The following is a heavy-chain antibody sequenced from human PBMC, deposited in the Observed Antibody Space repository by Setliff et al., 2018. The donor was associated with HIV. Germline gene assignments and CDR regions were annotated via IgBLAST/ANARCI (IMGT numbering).Heavy chain of an antibody. CDR1: GYTFINYG. Sequence: ASVKVSCKASGYTFINYGINWLRQAPGQGLEWMGWINTYNGNTKYGQKFQGSVTMTTDTSTSTVYMELRSLTSDDTALYYCARGGPPRVATLYWFDPWGQETLVTVSS. D-gene: IGHD2-15*01. J-gene: IGHJ5*02. CDR2: INTYNGNT. V-gene: IGHV1-18*04. CDR3: ARGGPPRVATLYWFDP.